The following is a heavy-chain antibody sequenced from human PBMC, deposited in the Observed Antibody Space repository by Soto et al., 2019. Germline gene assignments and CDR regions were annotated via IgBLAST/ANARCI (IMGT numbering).Heavy chain of an antibody. V-gene: IGHV1-69*13. D-gene: IGHD1-1*01. CDR3: ARGWNDFPH. Sequence: ASVKVSCKASGGTFSSYAISWVRQAPGQGLECMGGIIPVFGTANYAQKFQGRVTINADESTSTVYMELSSLRSEDTAVYYCARGWNDFPHWGQGTLVTVSS. CDR2: IIPVFGTA. J-gene: IGHJ1*01. CDR1: GGTFSSYA.